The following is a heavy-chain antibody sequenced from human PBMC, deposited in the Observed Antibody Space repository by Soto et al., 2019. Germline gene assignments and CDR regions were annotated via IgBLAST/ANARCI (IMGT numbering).Heavy chain of an antibody. CDR3: ATEKKYDFWSGYYNGYYGMDV. CDR2: ISYDGSNK. J-gene: IGHJ6*02. Sequence: GGSLRLSCAASGFPFSSYGMHWVRQAPGKGLEWVAVISYDGSNKYYADSVKGRFTISRDNSKNTLYLQMNSLRAEETAVYYSATEKKYDFWSGYYNGYYGMDVWAQGTTVTVSS. D-gene: IGHD3-3*01. V-gene: IGHV3-30*03. CDR1: GFPFSSYG.